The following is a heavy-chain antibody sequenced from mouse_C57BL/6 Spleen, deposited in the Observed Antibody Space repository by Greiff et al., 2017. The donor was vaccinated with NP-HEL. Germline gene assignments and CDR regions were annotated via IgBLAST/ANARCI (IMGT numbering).Heavy chain of an antibody. J-gene: IGHJ2*01. CDR1: GYAFSSYW. V-gene: IGHV1-80*01. Sequence: QVQLKESGAELVKPGASVKISCKASGYAFSSYWMNWVKQRPGKGLEWIGQIYPGDGDTNYNGKFKGKATLTADKSSSTAYMQLSSLTSEDSAVYFCARVGIITTVVAVDYWGQGTTLTVSS. CDR2: IYPGDGDT. D-gene: IGHD1-1*01. CDR3: ARVGIITTVVAVDY.